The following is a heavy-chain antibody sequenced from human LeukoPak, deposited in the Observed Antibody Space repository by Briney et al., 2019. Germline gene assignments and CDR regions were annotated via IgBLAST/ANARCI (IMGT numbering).Heavy chain of an antibody. D-gene: IGHD2-21*02. Sequence: ASVKVSCKASGYTFTNNGISWARQAPGQGLEWMGWISAYNGITNYAHQLQGRVTMTTDTSTSTVYMELGSLRSDDTAVYYCARAPYCGGDCYSYYFDYWGQGTLVTVSS. J-gene: IGHJ4*02. CDR2: ISAYNGIT. CDR3: ARAPYCGGDCYSYYFDY. CDR1: GYTFTNNG. V-gene: IGHV1-18*01.